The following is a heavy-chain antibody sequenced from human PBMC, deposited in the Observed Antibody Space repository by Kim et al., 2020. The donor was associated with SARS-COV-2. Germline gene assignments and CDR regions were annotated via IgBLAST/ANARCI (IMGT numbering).Heavy chain of an antibody. CDR3: ARDRFDSIDSQGEFDC. D-gene: IGHD3-22*01. J-gene: IGHJ4*02. CDR1: GDSMSRSNYY. Sequence: SETLSLTCTVSGDSMSRSNYYWGWIRQPPGKGLEWIGRIYSDGSTYYNPSLKSRVTMSMDTPKNQFSLKLRSVTAAASAVYYCARDRFDSIDSQGEFDCWGRGTRVTVSS. V-gene: IGHV4-39*07. CDR2: IYSDGST.